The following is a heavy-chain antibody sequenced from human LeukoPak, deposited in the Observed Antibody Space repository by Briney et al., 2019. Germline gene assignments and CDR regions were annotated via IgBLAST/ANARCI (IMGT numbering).Heavy chain of an antibody. V-gene: IGHV3-9*01. CDR3: ARAAYSSTWYSRYFDL. J-gene: IGHJ2*01. Sequence: GGSLGLSCAASGFTFDDYAMHWVRQAPGKGLEWVSGISWNSGSIGYADSVKGRFTISRDNAKNSLYLQMNSLRAGDTAVYYCARAAYSSTWYSRYFDLWGRGTLVTVSS. D-gene: IGHD6-13*01. CDR2: ISWNSGSI. CDR1: GFTFDDYA.